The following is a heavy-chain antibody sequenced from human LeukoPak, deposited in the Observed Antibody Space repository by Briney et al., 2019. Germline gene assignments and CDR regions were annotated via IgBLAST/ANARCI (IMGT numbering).Heavy chain of an antibody. V-gene: IGHV3-30*04. Sequence: GGSLRLSCAASGFTFSSYAMHWVRQAPAKGLEWVAVISYDGSNKYYADSVKGRFTISRDNSKNTLYLQMNSLRAEDTAVYYCAKGKGDVFYYYYMDVWGKGTTVTISS. D-gene: IGHD3-10*01. J-gene: IGHJ6*03. CDR2: ISYDGSNK. CDR1: GFTFSSYA. CDR3: AKGKGDVFYYYYMDV.